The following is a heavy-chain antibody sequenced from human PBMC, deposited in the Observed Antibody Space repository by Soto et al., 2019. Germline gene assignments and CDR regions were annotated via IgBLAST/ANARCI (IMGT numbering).Heavy chain of an antibody. CDR2: ISNDASTK. D-gene: IGHD6-19*01. Sequence: QVQLVESGGGVVQPGRSLRLSCAASGFTFSGYGMHWVRQAPGKGLDWVAAISNDASTKHYADSVKGRFTISRDNSKNTLDLQMNSLSAEDTAVYYCAKDRVSEHSSGWPQGHWGPGTLVTVSS. CDR3: AKDRVSEHSSGWPQGH. CDR1: GFTFSGYG. J-gene: IGHJ4*02. V-gene: IGHV3-30*18.